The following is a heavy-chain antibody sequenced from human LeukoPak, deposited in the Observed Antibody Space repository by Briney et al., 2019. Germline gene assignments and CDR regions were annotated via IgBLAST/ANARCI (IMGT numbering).Heavy chain of an antibody. CDR1: GDSISSGINY. Sequence: SETLSLTCTVSGDSISSGINYWSWIRQPAGEGLEWIGSIYHSGSTYYNPSLKSRVTISVDTSKNQFSLKLSSVTAADTAVYYCARAETGYPDYWGQGTLVTVSS. CDR3: ARAETGYPDY. J-gene: IGHJ4*02. CDR2: IYHSGST. V-gene: IGHV4-38-2*02. D-gene: IGHD3-9*01.